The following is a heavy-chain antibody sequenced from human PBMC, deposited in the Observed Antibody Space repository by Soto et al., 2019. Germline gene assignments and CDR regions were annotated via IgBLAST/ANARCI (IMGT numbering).Heavy chain of an antibody. CDR3: AREIFGVIISGGRDAFDI. V-gene: IGHV1-69*13. CDR2: IIPIFGTA. Sequence: RASVKVSCKASGGTFSTYAISWVRQAPGQGLEWMGGIIPIFGTAKYAQKFQGRVTITADESTSTAYMELSSLRSEDTAVYYCAREIFGVIISGGRDAFDIWGQGTMVTV. CDR1: GGTFSTYA. D-gene: IGHD3-3*01. J-gene: IGHJ3*02.